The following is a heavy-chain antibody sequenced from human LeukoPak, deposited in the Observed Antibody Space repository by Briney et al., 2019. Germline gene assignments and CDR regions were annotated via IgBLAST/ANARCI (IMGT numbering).Heavy chain of an antibody. Sequence: PGGSLRLSCAASGFTFDDYAMHWVRQAPGKGLEWVSLISGDGGSTCYADSVKGRFTISRDNSKNSLYLQMNGLRTEDTALYYCAGGGNPNYFDYWGHGTLVTVSS. J-gene: IGHJ4*01. CDR2: ISGDGGST. CDR1: GFTFDDYA. V-gene: IGHV3-43*02. CDR3: AGGGNPNYFDY. D-gene: IGHD3-10*01.